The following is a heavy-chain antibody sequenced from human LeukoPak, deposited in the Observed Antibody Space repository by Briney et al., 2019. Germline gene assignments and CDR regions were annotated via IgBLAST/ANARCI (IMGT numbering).Heavy chain of an antibody. D-gene: IGHD3-22*01. Sequence: ASVKVSCKASGYTFTGHYMHWVRQAPGQGLEWMGWINPNSGGTNYAQKFQGRVTMTRDTSISTAYMELSRLRSDDTAVYYCARGELNYYDSSGYSLDYWGQGTLVTVSS. V-gene: IGHV1-2*02. CDR3: ARGELNYYDSSGYSLDY. CDR2: INPNSGGT. CDR1: GYTFTGHY. J-gene: IGHJ4*02.